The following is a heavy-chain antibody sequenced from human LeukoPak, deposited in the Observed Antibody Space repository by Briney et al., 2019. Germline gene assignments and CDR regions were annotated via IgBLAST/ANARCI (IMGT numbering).Heavy chain of an antibody. D-gene: IGHD3-22*01. J-gene: IGHJ4*02. V-gene: IGHV4-59*08. Sequence: PSETLCLTCTVSGGSISGYYWSWIRQPPGKGLEWIGYIFSSGSTNYNPSLKSRVTISEDTSVNQFPLKLSSVTAADTAVYYCARHYYDRSDSYSLDYWGQGTLVTVSS. CDR3: ARHYYDRSDSYSLDY. CDR2: IFSSGST. CDR1: GGSISGYY.